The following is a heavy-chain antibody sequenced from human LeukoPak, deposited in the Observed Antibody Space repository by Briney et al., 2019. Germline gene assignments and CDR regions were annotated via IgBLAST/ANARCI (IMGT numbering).Heavy chain of an antibody. J-gene: IGHJ4*02. CDR3: ARDRGTGFDL. Sequence: GGSLRLSCGASGFTFSSYWMHWVRQAPGKGLVWVSRITSDGRNTDYADSVKGRFTISREDAKRSLYLQMNSLRAGDTAVYYCARDRGTGFDLWGQGTLVTVSS. CDR2: ITSDGRNT. CDR1: GFTFSSYW. D-gene: IGHD3-10*01. V-gene: IGHV3-74*01.